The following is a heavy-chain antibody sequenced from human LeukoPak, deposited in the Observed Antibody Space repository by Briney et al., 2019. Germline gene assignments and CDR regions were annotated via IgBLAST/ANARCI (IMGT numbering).Heavy chain of an antibody. CDR1: GFTFDDYA. CDR2: ISWNSGSI. J-gene: IGHJ4*02. D-gene: IGHD3-3*01. CDR3: ARLGPFLEWSVPFDY. V-gene: IGHV3-9*01. Sequence: GGSLRLSCAASGFTFDDYAMHWVRQAPGKGLEWVSGISWNSGSIGYADSVKGRFTISRDNAKNSLYLQMNSLRAEDTAVYYCARLGPFLEWSVPFDYWGQGTLVTVSS.